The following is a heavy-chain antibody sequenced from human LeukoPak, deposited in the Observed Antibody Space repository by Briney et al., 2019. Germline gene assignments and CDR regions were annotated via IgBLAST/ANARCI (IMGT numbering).Heavy chain of an antibody. V-gene: IGHV3-53*05. Sequence: GGSLRLSCAASGFTVSSNYMSWVRQTLGKGLEWVSVIYSGGSTYYADSVKGRFTISRDNAKNSLYLQMNSLRAEDLALYYCVKKAGSADYFDYWGQGTLVTVSS. CDR1: GFTVSSNY. CDR3: VKKAGSADYFDY. CDR2: IYSGGST. D-gene: IGHD6-13*01. J-gene: IGHJ4*02.